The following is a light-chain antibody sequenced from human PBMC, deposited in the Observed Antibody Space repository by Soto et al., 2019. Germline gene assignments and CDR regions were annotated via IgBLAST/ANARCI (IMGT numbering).Light chain of an antibody. CDR3: QQGTDWPPGT. CDR2: GAS. CDR1: QSVSNNY. J-gene: IGKJ1*01. Sequence: EIVMTQSPATLSVSPGERATLSCRASQSVSNNYLAWYQQKPGQAPRLLIYGASNRATGIPDRFRGSGSGTDFTLTISSLEPEDFALYYCQQGTDWPPGTFGQGTKVDIK. V-gene: IGKV3D-20*02.